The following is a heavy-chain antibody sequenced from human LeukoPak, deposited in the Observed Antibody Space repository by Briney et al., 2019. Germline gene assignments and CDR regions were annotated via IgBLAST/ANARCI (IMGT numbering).Heavy chain of an antibody. V-gene: IGHV3-48*03. CDR3: ARDYYGSGMNDY. Sequence: GGSLRLSCAASGFSFSSYEMNWVRQAPGKGQELVSYISSSGSTIYHADSVKGRFTISRDNDENSLYLQMNSLRAEDTAVYYCARDYYGSGMNDYWGQGTLVTGSS. CDR2: ISSSGSTI. D-gene: IGHD3-10*01. CDR1: GFSFSSYE. J-gene: IGHJ4*02.